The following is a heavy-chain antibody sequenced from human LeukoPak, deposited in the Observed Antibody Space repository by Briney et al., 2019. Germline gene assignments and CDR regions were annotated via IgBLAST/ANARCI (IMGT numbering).Heavy chain of an antibody. V-gene: IGHV4-39*01. CDR1: GGSISSSSYY. Sequence: SETLSLTCAVSGGSISSSSYYWGWIRQPPGKGLEWIGSIYYSGSTYYNPSLKSRVTISVDTSKNQFSLKLSSVTAADTAVYYCARLVSPYFDYWGQGTLVTVSS. D-gene: IGHD2-15*01. CDR2: IYYSGST. CDR3: ARLVSPYFDY. J-gene: IGHJ4*02.